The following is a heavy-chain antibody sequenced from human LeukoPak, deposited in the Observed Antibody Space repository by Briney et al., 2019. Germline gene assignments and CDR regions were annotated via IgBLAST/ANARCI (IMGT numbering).Heavy chain of an antibody. J-gene: IGHJ4*02. Sequence: GGSLRLSCAASGFTFSSYSMNWVRQAPGKGLEWVSYISSSSSTIYYADSVKGRFTISRDNAKNSLYLQMNSLRAEDTAVYYCARKPGRETDYWGQGTLVTVSS. V-gene: IGHV3-48*04. CDR1: GFTFSSYS. CDR3: ARKPGRETDY. CDR2: ISSSSSTI.